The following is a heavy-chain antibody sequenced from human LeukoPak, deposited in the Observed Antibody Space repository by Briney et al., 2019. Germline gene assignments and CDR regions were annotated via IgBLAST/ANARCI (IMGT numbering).Heavy chain of an antibody. CDR1: GFTFSSYA. Sequence: PGGSLRLSCSASGFTFSSYAMHWVRQAPGKGLEYVSAISSNGGSTYYADSVKGRFTISRDNSKNTLYLQMSSLRAEDTAVYYCVKDGPHEQWLVRGYYFDYWGQGTLVTVSS. CDR2: ISSNGGST. CDR3: VKDGPHEQWLVRGYYFDY. D-gene: IGHD6-19*01. V-gene: IGHV3-64D*06. J-gene: IGHJ4*02.